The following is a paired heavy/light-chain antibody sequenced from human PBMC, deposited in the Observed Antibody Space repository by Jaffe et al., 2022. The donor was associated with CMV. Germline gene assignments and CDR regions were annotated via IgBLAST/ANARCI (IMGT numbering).Heavy chain of an antibody. V-gene: IGHV3-64D*06. J-gene: IGHJ4*02. CDR3: VRGTGYSSKWSNSFYFDH. CDR2: IGADGATT. Sequence: EVQMVESGGALVQPGGSLRLSCSASGFTFNRFAMHWVRQTPGKRLTYVSGIGADGATTYYADSVKGRFTISRDNSKNTLHLQLSSLRPEDTAVYYCVRGTGYSSKWSNSFYFDHWGQGTLVTVSS. CDR1: GFTFNRFA. D-gene: IGHD2-2*01.
Light chain of an antibody. V-gene: IGLV3-1*01. CDR1: KLGNKY. J-gene: IGLJ2*01. CDR2: QDD. CDR3: QAWDSSVV. Sequence: SYELTQPPSMSVSPGQTARIPCSGDKLGNKYVYWYQQKAGQSPVLVMFQDDNRPSGIPERFSGSKSGNTATLTIGGTQPMDEADYFCQAWDSSVVFGGGTKLTVL.